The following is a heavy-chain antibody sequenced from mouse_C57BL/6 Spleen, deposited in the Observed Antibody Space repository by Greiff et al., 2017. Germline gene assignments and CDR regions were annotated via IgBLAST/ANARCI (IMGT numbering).Heavy chain of an antibody. Sequence: EVQLVESGPELVKPGASVKMSCKASGYTFTDYNMHWVKQSHGKSLEWIGYINPNNGGTSYNQKFKGKATLTVNKSSSTAYMELRSLTSEDSAVYYCARDGNYWFAYWGQGTLVTVSA. CDR2: INPNNGGT. CDR3: ARDGNYWFAY. CDR1: GYTFTDYN. D-gene: IGHD2-1*01. J-gene: IGHJ3*01. V-gene: IGHV1-22*01.